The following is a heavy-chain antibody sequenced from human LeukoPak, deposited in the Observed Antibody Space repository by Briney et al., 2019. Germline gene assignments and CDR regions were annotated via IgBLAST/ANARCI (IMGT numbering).Heavy chain of an antibody. CDR1: GFTFSSYS. J-gene: IGHJ4*02. D-gene: IGHD2-15*01. CDR3: VKYPAGGGYFDY. Sequence: GGSLRLSCAASGFTFSSYSMNWVRQAPGKGLEWVSSISSSSTYIYYADSLKGRFTISRDNAKNSLYLQMNSLRAEDTAVYYCVKYPAGGGYFDYWGQGTLVTVSS. V-gene: IGHV3-21*01. CDR2: ISSSSTYI.